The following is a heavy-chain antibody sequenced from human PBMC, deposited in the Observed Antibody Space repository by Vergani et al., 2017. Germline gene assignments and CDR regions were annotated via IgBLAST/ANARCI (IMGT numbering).Heavy chain of an antibody. D-gene: IGHD3-22*01. CDR3: ARMGTDSSGYFIDY. Sequence: EVQLLESGGGLVQPGGSLRLSCAASGFTFSSYAMSWVRQAPGKGLEWVSAISGSGGSTYYADFVKGRFTISRDNAKNSLYLQMNSLRSEDTAVYYCARMGTDSSGYFIDYWGQGTLVTVSS. J-gene: IGHJ4*02. CDR1: GFTFSSYA. CDR2: ISGSGGST. V-gene: IGHV3-23*01.